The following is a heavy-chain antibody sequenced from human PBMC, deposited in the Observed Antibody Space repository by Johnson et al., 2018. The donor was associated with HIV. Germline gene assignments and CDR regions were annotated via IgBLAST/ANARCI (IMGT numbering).Heavy chain of an antibody. CDR1: GFTFSTYW. CDR3: ARGLKGAFDI. V-gene: IGHV3-30*03. J-gene: IGHJ3*02. Sequence: QVQLVESGGGLVQPGGSLRLSCAASGFTFSTYWMSWVRQAPGKGLELVTLISYHGSDTYYADSVQGRFTISRDKSRNMVYLEMNSLRTEDTAVYYCARGLKGAFDIWGQGTMVTVSS. CDR2: ISYHGSDT.